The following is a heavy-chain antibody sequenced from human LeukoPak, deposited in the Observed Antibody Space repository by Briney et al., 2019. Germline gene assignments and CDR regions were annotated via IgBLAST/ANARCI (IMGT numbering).Heavy chain of an antibody. CDR2: VANKANSYAT. V-gene: IGHV3-73*01. D-gene: IGHD3-10*01. CDR1: GFSFSGSS. J-gene: IGHJ5*02. CDR3: TARGKQLLYQAATGFDP. Sequence: PGGSLRLSCEASGFSFSGSSLHWVRQVPGKGLEWVGRVANKANSYATVYDASVKGRFIISRDDSMNTAYLQMNSLKTEDTAVYFCTARGKQLLYQAATGFDPWGQGTLVTVSS.